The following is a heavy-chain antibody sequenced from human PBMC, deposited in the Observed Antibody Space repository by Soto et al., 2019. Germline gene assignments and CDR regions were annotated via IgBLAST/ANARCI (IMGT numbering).Heavy chain of an antibody. D-gene: IGHD3-3*01. Sequence: SVKVSCKASGYTFTSSAVQWVRQARGQRLEWIGWIVVGSGNTNYAQKFQERVTITRDMSTSTAYMELSSLRSEDTAVYYCAADSSLXFLEWTPAPAYYYGMDVWGQGTTVTVSS. CDR1: GYTFTSSA. CDR2: IVVGSGNT. J-gene: IGHJ6*02. V-gene: IGHV1-58*01. CDR3: AADSSLXFLEWTPAPAYYYGMDV.